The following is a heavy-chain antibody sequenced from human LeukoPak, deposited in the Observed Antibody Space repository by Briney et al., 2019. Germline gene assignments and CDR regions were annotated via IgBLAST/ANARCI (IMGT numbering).Heavy chain of an antibody. CDR1: GGSISSSSYY. CDR2: IYYSGST. CDR3: ARDEGATTVDY. Sequence: PETLSLTCTVSGGSISSSSYYWGWIRQPPGKGLEWIGSIYYSGSTYHNPSLKSRVTISVDTSKNQFSLKLSSVTAADTAVYYCARDEGATTVDYWGQGTLVTVSS. D-gene: IGHD1-26*01. J-gene: IGHJ4*02. V-gene: IGHV4-39*07.